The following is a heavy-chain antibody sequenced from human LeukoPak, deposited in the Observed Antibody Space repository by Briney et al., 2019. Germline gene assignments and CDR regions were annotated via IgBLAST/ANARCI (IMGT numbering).Heavy chain of an antibody. J-gene: IGHJ4*02. Sequence: GGSLRLSCAASGFTFSSYGMHWVRQAPGKGLEWVAVISYDGSNKYYADSVKGRFTISRDNYKNTLYLQMNSLRAEDTAVYYCAKDGHRGGFDYWGQGTLVTVSS. CDR1: GFTFSSYG. V-gene: IGHV3-30*18. CDR3: AKDGHRGGFDY. CDR2: ISYDGSNK. D-gene: IGHD1-14*01.